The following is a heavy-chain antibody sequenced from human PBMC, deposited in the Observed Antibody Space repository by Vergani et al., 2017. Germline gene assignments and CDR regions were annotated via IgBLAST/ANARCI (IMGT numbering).Heavy chain of an antibody. CDR1: GFTFSDFS. CDR3: AKGLLYTTDYGGNPFDY. CDR2: IGSSGPYI. J-gene: IGHJ4*02. Sequence: VQLVESGGGVVQPGGSLRLSCAASGFTFSDFSMSWVRQAPGKGLEWVAFIGSSGPYINYADSVKGRFIISRDNSKNTLYLQMNSLRAEDTAVYYCAKGLLYTTDYGGNPFDYWGQGTLVTVSS. D-gene: IGHD4-23*01. V-gene: IGHV3-21*04.